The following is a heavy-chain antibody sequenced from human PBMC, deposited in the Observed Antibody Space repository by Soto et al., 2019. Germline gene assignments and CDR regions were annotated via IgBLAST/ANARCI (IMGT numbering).Heavy chain of an antibody. CDR3: ARAGYYYGSGSYFDMDV. Sequence: ASVKVSCKASGYTFTGYYMHWVRQAPGQGLEWMGWINPNSGGTNYAQKFQGRVTMTRDTSISTAYKELSRLRSDDTAVYYCARAGYYYGSGSYFDMDVWGQGTTVTVSS. D-gene: IGHD3-10*01. CDR2: INPNSGGT. J-gene: IGHJ6*02. CDR1: GYTFTGYY. V-gene: IGHV1-2*02.